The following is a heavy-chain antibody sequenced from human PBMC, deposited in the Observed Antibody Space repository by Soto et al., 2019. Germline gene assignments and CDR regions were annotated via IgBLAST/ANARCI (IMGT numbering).Heavy chain of an antibody. CDR3: ARVVPGAEAWFGP. V-gene: IGHV1-18*01. CDR1: GYTFSNYV. CDR2: ISLYSDGT. J-gene: IGHJ5*02. D-gene: IGHD2-2*01. Sequence: ASVKVSCKTSGYTFSNYVITWVRQAPGQPLEWLGWISLYSDGTNYAKKFQGRVSMTTDTSTTTAYMELRSVRSDDTAVYYCARVVPGAEAWFGPWGQGTLVTVSS.